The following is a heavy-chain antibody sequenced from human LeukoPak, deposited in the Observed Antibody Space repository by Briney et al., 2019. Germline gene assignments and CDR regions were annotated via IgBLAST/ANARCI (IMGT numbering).Heavy chain of an antibody. CDR2: IYYSGST. Sequence: SETLSLTCTVSGGSISSSSYYWGWIRQPPGKGLEWIGGIYYSGSTYYNPSLKSRVTISVDTSKNQFSLKLSSVTAADTAVYYCARLSSYSSGYYYGYYFDYWGQGTLVTVSS. CDR3: ARLSSYSSGYYYGYYFDY. V-gene: IGHV4-39*01. CDR1: GGSISSSSYY. J-gene: IGHJ4*02. D-gene: IGHD3-22*01.